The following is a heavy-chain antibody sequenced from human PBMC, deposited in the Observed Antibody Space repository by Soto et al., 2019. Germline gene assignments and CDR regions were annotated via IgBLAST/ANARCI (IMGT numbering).Heavy chain of an antibody. Sequence: SETLSLTCTVSGGSISSSSYYCGWIRQPPGKGLEWIGGTYYSVRPSYNPSLKSRVTISVDTSKNQFSLKLSCWTAADTAVYYCARRYYYGSGQEPDLWAQGATVTVSS. J-gene: IGHJ6*02. CDR3: ARRYYYGSGQEPDL. CDR2: TYYSVRP. V-gene: IGHV4-39*01. D-gene: IGHD3-10*01. CDR1: GGSISSSSYY.